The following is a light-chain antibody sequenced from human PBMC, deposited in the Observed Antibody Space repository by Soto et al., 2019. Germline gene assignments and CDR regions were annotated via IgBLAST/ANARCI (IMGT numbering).Light chain of an antibody. V-gene: IGKV3-15*01. CDR2: GAS. J-gene: IGKJ4*01. CDR1: QSVSSN. CDR3: QQYNNWPPLT. Sequence: EIVMTQSPGTLSVSPGEGATLSCRASQSVSSNLAWYQLKPGQAPSLVIYGASTRATGIPARFSGSGSGTAFTLTISSLQSEDFAVYYCQQYNNWPPLTFGGGTKVEIK.